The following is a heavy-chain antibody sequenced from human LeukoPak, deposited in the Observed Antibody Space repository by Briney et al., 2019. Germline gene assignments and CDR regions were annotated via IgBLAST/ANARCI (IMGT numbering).Heavy chain of an antibody. CDR2: INHSGST. J-gene: IGHJ4*02. Sequence: SETLSLTCAVYGGSFNGYYWSWIRQPPGKGLEWIGEINHSGSTNYNPSLKSRVTISVDTSKNQFSLKLSSVTAADTAVYYCARGVLIDYWGQGTLVTVSS. CDR3: ARGVLIDY. V-gene: IGHV4-34*01. CDR1: GGSFNGYY.